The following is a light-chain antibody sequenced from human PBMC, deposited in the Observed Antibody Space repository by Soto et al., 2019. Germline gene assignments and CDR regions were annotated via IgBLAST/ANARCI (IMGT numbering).Light chain of an antibody. CDR3: QQYGSSPPYT. V-gene: IGKV3-20*01. J-gene: IGKJ2*01. CDR1: QSVSSSY. Sequence: EIVLTQSPGTLSLSPGERATLSCRASQSVSSSYLAWYQQKPGQAPRLLIYGVSSRATGIPDRFSGSGSGTDFTLTISRLEPEDFAVYDCQQYGSSPPYTFGQGTKLEIK. CDR2: GVS.